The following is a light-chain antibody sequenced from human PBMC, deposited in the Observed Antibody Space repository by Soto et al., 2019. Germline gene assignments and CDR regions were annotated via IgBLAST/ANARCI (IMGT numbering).Light chain of an antibody. Sequence: EVVLTQSPGTLSLSPGERATLSCRASQTVDSTYLAWCQQKPGQAPRLLIYRASSRAAGVPDRFSGSGSGTDFTLTISKLEPEDFAVYYCQQYDTSPPLYTFGQGTKLEIK. CDR3: QQYDTSPPLYT. J-gene: IGKJ2*01. V-gene: IGKV3-20*01. CDR1: QTVDSTY. CDR2: RAS.